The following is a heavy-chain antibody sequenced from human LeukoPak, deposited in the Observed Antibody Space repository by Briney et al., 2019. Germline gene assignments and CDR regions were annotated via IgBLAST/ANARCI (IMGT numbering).Heavy chain of an antibody. CDR3: AKGRFYDTSEPRLNYYLDS. CDR2: INWRTDSV. J-gene: IGHJ4*01. D-gene: IGHD3-22*01. V-gene: IGHV3-9*01. CDR1: GFSFGDYV. Sequence: PGRSLRLSCEGSGFSFGDYVMFWVRQRTGKGLEWVSSINWRTDSVEYAGSVRGRFTVSRDNAKKSLFLQMNSLRADDTALYYCAKGRFYDTSEPRLNYYLDSSGQGTLVIVSS.